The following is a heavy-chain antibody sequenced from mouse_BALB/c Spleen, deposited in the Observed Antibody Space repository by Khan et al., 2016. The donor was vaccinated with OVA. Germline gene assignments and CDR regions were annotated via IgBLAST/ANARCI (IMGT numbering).Heavy chain of an antibody. Sequence: QVQLKESGPGLVAPSQSLSITCTISGFSLTNYGVYWVRQPPGKGLEWLVVIWSDGSTTYNSALKSRLSIIKDNSKSQVFLKMNSLQTDDTAMYYCARQPYYHYYLMDYWGQGTSVTVSS. CDR3: ARQPYYHYYLMDY. CDR1: GFSLTNYG. J-gene: IGHJ4*01. D-gene: IGHD2-10*01. V-gene: IGHV2-6-1*01. CDR2: IWSDGST.